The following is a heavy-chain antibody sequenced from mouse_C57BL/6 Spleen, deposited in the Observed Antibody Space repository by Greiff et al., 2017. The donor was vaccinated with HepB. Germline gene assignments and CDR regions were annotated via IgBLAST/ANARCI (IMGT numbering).Heavy chain of an antibody. CDR3: ARSGGNYAGYFDV. D-gene: IGHD1-1*01. CDR1: GYTFTDYN. CDR2: INPNNGGT. J-gene: IGHJ1*03. V-gene: IGHV1-18*01. Sequence: VQLQQSGPELVKPGASVKIPCKASGYTFTDYNMDWVKQSHVKSLEWIGDINPNNGGTIYNQKFKGKATLTVDKSSSTAYMELRSLTSEDTAVYYCARSGGNYAGYFDVWGTGTTVTVSS.